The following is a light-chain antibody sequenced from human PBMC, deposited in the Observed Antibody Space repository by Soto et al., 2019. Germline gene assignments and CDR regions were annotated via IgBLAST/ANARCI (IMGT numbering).Light chain of an antibody. CDR1: SGDIGSYNR. J-gene: IGLJ1*01. CDR2: EVT. CDR3: SSYTHINTRACV. V-gene: IGLV2-14*01. Sequence: QSALTQPASVSGSPGRSITISCTGTSGDIGSYNRVSWYQQHPGKAPKLIIYEVTDRPSGVSNRFSGSKSGNTASLTISGLQAEDAAEYYCSSYTHINTRACVFGTGTKVTVL.